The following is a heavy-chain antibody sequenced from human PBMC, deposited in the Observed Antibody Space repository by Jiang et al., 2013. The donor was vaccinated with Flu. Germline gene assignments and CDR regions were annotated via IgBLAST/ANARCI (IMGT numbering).Heavy chain of an antibody. Sequence: VSCKASGGTFSSYAISWVRQAPGQGLEWMGRIIPILGIANYAQKFQGRVTITADKSTSTAYMELSSLRSEDTAVYYCARADLGYCSGGSCYGLGYWGQGTLVTVSS. J-gene: IGHJ4*02. D-gene: IGHD2-15*01. V-gene: IGHV1-69*04. CDR1: GGTFSSYA. CDR2: IIPILGIA. CDR3: ARADLGYCSGGSCYGLGY.